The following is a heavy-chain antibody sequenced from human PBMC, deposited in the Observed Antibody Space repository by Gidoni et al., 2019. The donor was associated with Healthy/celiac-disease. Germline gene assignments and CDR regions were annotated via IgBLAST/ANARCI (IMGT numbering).Heavy chain of an antibody. D-gene: IGHD3-22*01. V-gene: IGHV3-66*02. CDR2: IYSGGST. J-gene: IGHJ3*02. CDR3: ARSGYYDRGAFDI. Sequence: EVQLVESWGGWVLPGGSLRLSSAASEFPVSSNYMSWVRQAPGKGLEWVSVIYSGGSTYYADSVKGRFTISRDNSKNTLYLQMNSLRAEDTAVYYCARSGYYDRGAFDIWGQGTMVTVSS. CDR1: EFPVSSNY.